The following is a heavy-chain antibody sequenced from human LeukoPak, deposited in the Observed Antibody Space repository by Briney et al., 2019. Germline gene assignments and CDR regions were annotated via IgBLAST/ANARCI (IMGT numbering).Heavy chain of an antibody. J-gene: IGHJ4*02. V-gene: IGHV4-39*01. Sequence: SETLSLTCTVSGGSISSSSYYWGWIRQPPGKGLEWIGNVYYSGSTYYNPSLKSRVTISVDTSKNQFSLKLSSVTAADTAVYYCARQGVNKYGSGINYWGQGTLVTVSS. D-gene: IGHD3-10*01. CDR3: ARQGVNKYGSGINY. CDR2: VYYSGST. CDR1: GGSISSSSYY.